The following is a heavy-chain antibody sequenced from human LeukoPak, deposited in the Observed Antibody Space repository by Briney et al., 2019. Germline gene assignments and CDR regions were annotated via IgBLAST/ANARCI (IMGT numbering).Heavy chain of an antibody. Sequence: PGGSLRLSCAASGFTFSHYAMHWARQAPGKGLEWVAIISSDGSRKYYAASVEGRFTISRDNSKNTLYLEMNSLRAEGTAVYYCAREHYGDLYFDYWGQGTLVTVSS. J-gene: IGHJ4*02. V-gene: IGHV3-30-3*01. D-gene: IGHD4-17*01. CDR2: ISSDGSRK. CDR3: AREHYGDLYFDY. CDR1: GFTFSHYA.